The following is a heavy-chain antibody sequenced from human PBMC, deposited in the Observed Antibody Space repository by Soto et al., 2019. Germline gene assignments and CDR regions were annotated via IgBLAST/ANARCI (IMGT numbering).Heavy chain of an antibody. V-gene: IGHV1-46*01. Sequence: ASVKVSCKASGYTFTSYYMHWVRQAPGQGLEWMGIINPSGGSTSYAQKFQGRVTMTRDTSTSTVYMELSSLRSEDTAVYYCARHCWLFYDSSGHKPRGLDPWGQGTLVTVS. CDR3: ARHCWLFYDSSGHKPRGLDP. D-gene: IGHD3-22*01. J-gene: IGHJ5*02. CDR2: INPSGGST. CDR1: GYTFTSYY.